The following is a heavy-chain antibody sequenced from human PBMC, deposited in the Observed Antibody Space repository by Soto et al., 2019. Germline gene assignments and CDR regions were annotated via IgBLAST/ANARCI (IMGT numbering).Heavy chain of an antibody. Sequence: PGGSLRLSCAVSGFTFSDHYMDWVRQAPGKGLEWVGRSRNKAHSYSTEYAASVKGRFTISRDDSKNSLYLQMDSLKTEDTAVYYCARGGCSSGYRYYGMDVWGQGTTVTVSS. CDR1: GFTFSDHY. J-gene: IGHJ6*02. D-gene: IGHD5-18*01. CDR3: ARGGCSSGYRYYGMDV. V-gene: IGHV3-72*01. CDR2: SRNKAHSYST.